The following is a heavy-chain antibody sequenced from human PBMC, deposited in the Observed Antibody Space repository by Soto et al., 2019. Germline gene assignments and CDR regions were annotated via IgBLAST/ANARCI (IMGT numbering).Heavy chain of an antibody. J-gene: IGHJ4*02. D-gene: IGHD2-8*01. CDR2: INYSGTT. CDR3: ARYNSYAIHX. Sequence: SETLSLTFTVSGTSISSYYWSWIRQPPGKGLEWIANINYSGTTNYNPSLASRVTLSVDTSKNQFSLKMTSVTAADRAMYFCARYNSYAIHXWGRGTLVTVSX. CDR1: GTSISSYY. V-gene: IGHV4-59*01.